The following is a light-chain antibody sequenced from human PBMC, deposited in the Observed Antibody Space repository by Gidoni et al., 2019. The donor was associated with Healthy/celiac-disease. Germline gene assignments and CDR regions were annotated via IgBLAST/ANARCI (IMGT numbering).Light chain of an antibody. J-gene: IGKJ2*01. CDR1: ASISSW. V-gene: IGKV1-5*03. Sequence: DIEMTQSPSTLSASVGDRVTITCRASASISSWWALYQQKPEKAPQLMISMASSLESGVPTRFSSGESGTEFTPTSSSLQPDDFATYYCQQYNSYPYTFGQGTKLEIK. CDR3: QQYNSYPYT. CDR2: MAS.